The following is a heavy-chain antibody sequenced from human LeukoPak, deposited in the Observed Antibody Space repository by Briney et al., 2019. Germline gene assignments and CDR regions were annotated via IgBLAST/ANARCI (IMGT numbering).Heavy chain of an antibody. J-gene: IGHJ6*03. CDR2: IRYDGSNK. CDR3: AKVGYSRYYYYMDV. D-gene: IGHD4-11*01. Sequence: GGXXRLSCAASGFTFSSYGMHWVRQAPGKGLEGVAFIRYDGSNKYYADSVKGRFTISRDNSKNTLYLQMNSLRAEDTAVYYCAKVGYSRYYYYMDVWGKGTTVTVSS. V-gene: IGHV3-30*02. CDR1: GFTFSSYG.